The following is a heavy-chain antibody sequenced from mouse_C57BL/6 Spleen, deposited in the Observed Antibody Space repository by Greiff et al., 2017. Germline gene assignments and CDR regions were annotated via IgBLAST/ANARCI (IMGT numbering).Heavy chain of an antibody. J-gene: IGHJ4*01. V-gene: IGHV1-4*01. CDR2: INPSSGYT. Sequence: VQLQQSGAELARPGASVKMSCKASGYTFTSYTMHWVKQRPGQGLEWIGYINPSSGYTKYNQKFKDKATLTADKSSSTAYMQLSSLTSEDSAVYYCARDGYYNAMDDWGQGTSVTVSS. CDR3: ARDGYYNAMDD. CDR1: GYTFTSYT. D-gene: IGHD2-3*01.